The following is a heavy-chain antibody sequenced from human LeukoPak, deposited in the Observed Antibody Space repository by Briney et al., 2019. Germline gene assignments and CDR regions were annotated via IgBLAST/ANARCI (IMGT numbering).Heavy chain of an antibody. D-gene: IGHD2-2*01. CDR2: VNHSGST. CDR3: ARECCSSTSCYAWWFDP. V-gene: IGHV4-34*01. Sequence: SETLSLTCAVYGGSFSGYYWSWIRQPPGKGLEWIGEVNHSGSTNYNPSLKSRVTISVDTSKNQFSLKLSSVTAADTAVYYCARECCSSTSCYAWWFDPWGQGTLVTVSS. J-gene: IGHJ5*02. CDR1: GGSFSGYY.